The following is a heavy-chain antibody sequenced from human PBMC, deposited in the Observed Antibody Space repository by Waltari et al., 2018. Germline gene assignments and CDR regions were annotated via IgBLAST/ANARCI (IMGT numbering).Heavy chain of an antibody. D-gene: IGHD3-10*01. V-gene: IGHV4-39*07. Sequence: QLQLQESGPGLVKPSETLSLTCTVSGGSISSSSYYWGWIRQPPGKGLEWIGSIYYSGSTYYNPSLKSRVTISVDTSKNQFSLKLSSVTAADTAVYYCARYGSGSYYIFPWEHWGQGTLVTVSS. J-gene: IGHJ4*02. CDR1: GGSISSSSYY. CDR3: ARYGSGSYYIFPWEH. CDR2: IYYSGST.